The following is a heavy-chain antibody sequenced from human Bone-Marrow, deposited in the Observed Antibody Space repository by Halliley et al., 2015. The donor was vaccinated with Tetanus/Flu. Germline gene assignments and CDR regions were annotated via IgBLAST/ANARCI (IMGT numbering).Heavy chain of an antibody. D-gene: IGHD2-15*01. CDR2: SAGST. CDR3: ARGGVVVAATYAFDI. Sequence: SAGSTYYADSVKGRFTISRDISKNTVSLQMISLRAEGTAVYYCARGGVVVAATYAFDIWGLGTMVTVSS. J-gene: IGHJ3*02. V-gene: IGHV3-53*01.